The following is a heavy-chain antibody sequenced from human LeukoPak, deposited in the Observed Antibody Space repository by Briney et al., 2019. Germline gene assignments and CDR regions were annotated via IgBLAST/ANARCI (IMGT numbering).Heavy chain of an antibody. J-gene: IGHJ4*02. CDR3: AKGANQGGGLGYCSSTSCPPDY. CDR1: GFTFSTYA. Sequence: GGSLRLSCAASGFTFSTYAMTWVRQTPGKGLEWVSVITGSSDITHYADSVKGRFTISRDNSKNTLYLQMNSLRAEDTAVYYCAKGANQGGGLGYCSSTSCPPDYWGQGTLVTVSS. D-gene: IGHD2-2*01. CDR2: ITGSSDIT. V-gene: IGHV3-23*01.